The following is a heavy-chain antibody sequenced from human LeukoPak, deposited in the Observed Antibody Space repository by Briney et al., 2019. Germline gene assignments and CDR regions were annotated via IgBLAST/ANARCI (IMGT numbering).Heavy chain of an antibody. CDR1: GFTFSSYG. CDR3: ATRGGDLG. CDR2: ISYDGSNK. V-gene: IGHV3-30*03. J-gene: IGHJ4*02. D-gene: IGHD2-21*02. Sequence: GGSLRLSCAASGFTFSSYGMHWVRQAPGKGLEWVAVISYDGSNKYYADSVKGRFTISRDNSKNTLYLQMNSLRAEDTAVYYCATRGGDLGGGQGTLVTVSS.